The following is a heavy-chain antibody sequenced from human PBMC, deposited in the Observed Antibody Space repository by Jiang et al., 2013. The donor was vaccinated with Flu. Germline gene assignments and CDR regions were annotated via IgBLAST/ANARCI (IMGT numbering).Heavy chain of an antibody. D-gene: IGHD1-14*01. V-gene: IGHV4-39*01. CDR3: WSITYYGMDV. Sequence: PGLVKPSQTLSLTCTVSGGSISSSSYYWGWIRQPPGKGLEWIGSIYYSGSTYYNPSLKSRVTISVDTSKNQFSLKLSSVTAADTAVYYCWSITYYGMDVWGQGTTVTVSS. CDR2: IYYSGST. CDR1: GGSISSSSYY. J-gene: IGHJ6*02.